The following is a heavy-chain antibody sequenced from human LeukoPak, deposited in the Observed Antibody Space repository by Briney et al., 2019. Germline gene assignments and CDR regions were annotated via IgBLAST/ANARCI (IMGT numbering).Heavy chain of an antibody. Sequence: GGSLRLSCAASGFTFSSYGMSWVRQAPGKGLEWVSTISGSGGSTYYADSVKGRFTISRDNSKNTLYLQMNSLRAEDTAVYYCARGGPAAGRFGYWGQGTLVTVSS. CDR1: GFTFSSYG. CDR2: ISGSGGST. J-gene: IGHJ4*02. D-gene: IGHD6-13*01. CDR3: ARGGPAAGRFGY. V-gene: IGHV3-23*01.